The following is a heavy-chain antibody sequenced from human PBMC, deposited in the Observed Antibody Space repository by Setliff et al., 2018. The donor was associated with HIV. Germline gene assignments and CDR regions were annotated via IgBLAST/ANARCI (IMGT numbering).Heavy chain of an antibody. D-gene: IGHD2-15*01. CDR1: GVSINRTDHY. J-gene: IGHJ5*02. Sequence: PSETLSLTCSVSGVSINRTDHYWGWIRQSPGKRLEWIGSVSQSGSTYYNPSLKSRVTISVDTSKNQFSLKLTSVTAADTAVYYCARGQYCGGGSCYSPSYNWFDPWGQGTLVTVSS. CDR2: VSQSGST. V-gene: IGHV4-38-2*02. CDR3: ARGQYCGGGSCYSPSYNWFDP.